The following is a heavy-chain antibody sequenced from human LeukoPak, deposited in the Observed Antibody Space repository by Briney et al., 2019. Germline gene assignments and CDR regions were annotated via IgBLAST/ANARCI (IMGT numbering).Heavy chain of an antibody. CDR3: ASFRTGYSYYFDY. J-gene: IGHJ4*02. Sequence: GGSLRLSCAASGFTFSDYSMDWVRQTPGRGLEWVSSISPSGRSISYADSVKGRFTISRDNAKNSLYLQMSSLRAEDTAVYYCASFRTGYSYYFDYWGQGILVTVSS. D-gene: IGHD3/OR15-3a*01. CDR2: ISPSGRSI. V-gene: IGHV3-21*01. CDR1: GFTFSDYS.